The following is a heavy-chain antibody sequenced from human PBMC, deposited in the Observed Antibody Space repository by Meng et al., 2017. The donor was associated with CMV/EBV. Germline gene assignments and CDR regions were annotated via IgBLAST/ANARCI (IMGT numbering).Heavy chain of an antibody. CDR1: GGSISSYY. J-gene: IGHJ6*02. CDR3: ARDPNLWSGMDV. Sequence: SETLSLTCTVSGGSISSYYWSWIRQPSGKGLEWIGYIYYSGSTNYNPSLKSRVTISVDTSKNQFSLKLSSVTAADTAVYYCARDPNLWSGMDVWGQGTTVTVSS. CDR2: IYYSGST. D-gene: IGHD3-10*01. V-gene: IGHV4-59*01.